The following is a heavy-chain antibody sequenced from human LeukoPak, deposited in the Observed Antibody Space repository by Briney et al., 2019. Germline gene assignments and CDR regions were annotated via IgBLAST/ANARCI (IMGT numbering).Heavy chain of an antibody. CDR1: GFTFSSYW. D-gene: IGHD2-2*01. Sequence: GGSLRLSCAASGFTFSSYWMSWVRQAPGKGLEWVANIKQDGSEKYYVDSVKGRFTISRDNAKNSLYLQMNSLRAEDTAVYYCARVSRGYCSSTSCSRTAEYFQHWGQGTLVTVSS. J-gene: IGHJ1*01. V-gene: IGHV3-7*03. CDR3: ARVSRGYCSSTSCSRTAEYFQH. CDR2: IKQDGSEK.